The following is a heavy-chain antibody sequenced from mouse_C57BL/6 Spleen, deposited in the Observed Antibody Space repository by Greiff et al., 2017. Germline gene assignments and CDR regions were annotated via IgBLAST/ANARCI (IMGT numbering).Heavy chain of an antibody. V-gene: IGHV1-72*01. D-gene: IGHD3-2*02. CDR2: IDPNSGGT. CDR1: GYTFTSYW. Sequence: QVQLQQPGAELVKPGASVKLSCKASGYTFTSYWMHWVKQRPGRSLEWIGRIDPNSGGTKYNEKFKSKATLTVDKPSSTAYMQLSSLTSEDSAVYYCARETAQSYFDYWGQGTTLTVSS. CDR3: ARETAQSYFDY. J-gene: IGHJ2*01.